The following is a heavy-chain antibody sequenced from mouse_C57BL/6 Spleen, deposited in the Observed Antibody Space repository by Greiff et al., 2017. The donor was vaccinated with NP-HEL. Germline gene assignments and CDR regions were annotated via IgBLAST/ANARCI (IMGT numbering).Heavy chain of an antibody. Sequence: EVQLQQSGPELVKPGASVKISCKASGYTFTDYYMNWVKQSHGKSLEWIGDINPNNGGTSYNQKFKGKATLTVDKSSSTAYMELRSRTSEDSAVYYCARPYGNYVLYAMDYWGQGTSVTVSS. V-gene: IGHV1-26*01. CDR1: GYTFTDYY. J-gene: IGHJ4*01. CDR2: INPNNGGT. CDR3: ARPYGNYVLYAMDY. D-gene: IGHD2-1*01.